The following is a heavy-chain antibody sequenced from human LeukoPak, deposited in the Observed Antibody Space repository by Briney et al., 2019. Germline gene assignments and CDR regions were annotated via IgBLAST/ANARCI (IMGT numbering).Heavy chain of an antibody. CDR1: GYGFTSYW. CDR3: ARCRDKSYYYYYYMDV. V-gene: IGHV5-51*03. CDR2: IYPGDSDT. Sequence: GEALQISCKGSGYGFTSYWIGWGRQMPGKGLEGMGIIYPGDSDTRYSPSFQGQVTISADKSISSAYLQWSSLKASDTAMYYCARCRDKSYYYYYYMDVWGKGTTVTDSS. J-gene: IGHJ6*03.